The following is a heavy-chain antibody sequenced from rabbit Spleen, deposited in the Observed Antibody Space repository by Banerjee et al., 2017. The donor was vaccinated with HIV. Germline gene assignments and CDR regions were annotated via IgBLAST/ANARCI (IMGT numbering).Heavy chain of an antibody. CDR2: IDPVFGIT. CDR1: GFTLRSYY. J-gene: IGHJ4*01. D-gene: IGHD8-1*01. V-gene: IGHV1S7*01. Sequence: QELVESGGGLVQPAGSLQLSCRASGFTLRSYYMNWGRQAPGKGLEWIGYIDPVFGITYYANWVKGRFSISRENAQNTVFLQMTSLTAADTATYFCARDGAGGSYFALWGPGTLVTVS. CDR3: ARDGAGGSYFAL.